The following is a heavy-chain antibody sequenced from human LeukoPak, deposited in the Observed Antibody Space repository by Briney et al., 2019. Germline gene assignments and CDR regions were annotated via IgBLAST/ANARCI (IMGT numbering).Heavy chain of an antibody. CDR1: GFTFSSYS. CDR3: ARGRVWSGYYRGPYYFDY. Sequence: KTGGSLRLSCAASGFTFSSYSMNWVRQAPGKGLEWVPSISSSSSYIYYADSVKGRFTISRDNAKNSLYLQMNSLRAEDTAVYYCARGRVWSGYYRGPYYFDYWGQGTLVTVSS. J-gene: IGHJ4*02. CDR2: ISSSSSYI. D-gene: IGHD3-3*01. V-gene: IGHV3-21*01.